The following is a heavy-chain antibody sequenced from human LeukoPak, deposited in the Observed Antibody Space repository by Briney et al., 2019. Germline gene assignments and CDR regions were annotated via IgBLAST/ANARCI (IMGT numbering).Heavy chain of an antibody. Sequence: SETLSLTCTVSGGSISSSSYYWGWIRQPPGKGLEWIGSIYYSGSTYYNPSLKSRVTISVDTSKNQFSLKLSSVTAADTAVYYCARGTSGSSDAFDIWGQGTMVTVSS. CDR3: ARGTSGSSDAFDI. D-gene: IGHD2-15*01. V-gene: IGHV4-39*01. J-gene: IGHJ3*02. CDR1: GGSISSSSYY. CDR2: IYYSGST.